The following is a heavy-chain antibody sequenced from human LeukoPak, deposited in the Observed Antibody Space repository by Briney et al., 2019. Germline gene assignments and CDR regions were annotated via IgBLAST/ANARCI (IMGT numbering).Heavy chain of an antibody. V-gene: IGHV3-23*01. D-gene: IGHD1-26*01. CDR1: GFTFSSYA. J-gene: IGHJ4*02. CDR2: IGGSDGTT. Sequence: PGGSLRLSCAASGFTFSSYAMLWVRQAPGKGLEWVSAIGGSDGTTYYADSVRGRCLISRDNSKNILYLQMNTLRAEDTAVYYCAKVLHSGSFPGYWGQGTLVTVSS. CDR3: AKVLHSGSFPGY.